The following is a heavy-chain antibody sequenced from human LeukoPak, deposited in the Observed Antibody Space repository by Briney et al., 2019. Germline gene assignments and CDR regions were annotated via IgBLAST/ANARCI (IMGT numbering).Heavy chain of an antibody. CDR2: IYTSGST. CDR1: GGSISSYY. CDR3: ARDGVIYSYGSNWFDP. V-gene: IGHV4-4*07. D-gene: IGHD5-18*01. Sequence: PSETLSLTCTVSGGSISSYYWSWIRQPAGKGLEWIGRIYTSGSTNYNPSLKSRVTMSVDTSKNQFSLKLSSVTAADTAVYYCARDGVIYSYGSNWFDPWGQGTLVTVSS. J-gene: IGHJ5*02.